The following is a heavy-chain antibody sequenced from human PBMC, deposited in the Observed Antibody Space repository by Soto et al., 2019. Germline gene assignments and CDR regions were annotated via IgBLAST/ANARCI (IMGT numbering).Heavy chain of an antibody. CDR3: ATKLQSAAGLYYFDY. CDR1: GYTFTAFG. D-gene: IGHD6-13*01. Sequence: GPVKVSCKASGYTFTAFGISWVRQAPGQGLEWMGWISAYNDNTKYAENLQGRVTMTTETSTSTAYMELRSLRFEDTAVYYCATKLQSAAGLYYFDYWGQGTLVTVSS. V-gene: IGHV1-18*01. J-gene: IGHJ4*02. CDR2: ISAYNDNT.